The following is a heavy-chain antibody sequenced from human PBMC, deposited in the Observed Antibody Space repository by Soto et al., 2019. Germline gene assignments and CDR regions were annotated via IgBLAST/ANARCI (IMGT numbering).Heavy chain of an antibody. Sequence: QVQLQQWGAGLLKPSETLSLTCAVYGGSFSGYYWSWIRQPPGKGLEWIGEINHSGSTNYNPSLNSLVPISVHTSKNQFSLKLSSVTAADTAVYYCARRAKDSRGLGYFQHWGQGNLVTVSS. V-gene: IGHV4-34*01. CDR2: INHSGST. J-gene: IGHJ1*01. CDR3: ARRAKDSRGLGYFQH. CDR1: GGSFSGYY. D-gene: IGHD2-15*01.